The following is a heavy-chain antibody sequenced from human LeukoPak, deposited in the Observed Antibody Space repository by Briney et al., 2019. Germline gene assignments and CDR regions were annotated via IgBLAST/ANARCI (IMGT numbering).Heavy chain of an antibody. CDR1: GFTFSSFW. CDR3: AKDALRHGDLYYFDY. J-gene: IGHJ4*02. Sequence: GGSLRLSCAASGFTFSSFWIYWVRHAPGKGLVWVSRINSDGSETIYADSVKGRFTISRDNAKNTLYLQMNSLRAKDTAVYFCAKDALRHGDLYYFDYWGQGTSVIVSS. V-gene: IGHV3-74*01. D-gene: IGHD3-3*01. CDR2: INSDGSET.